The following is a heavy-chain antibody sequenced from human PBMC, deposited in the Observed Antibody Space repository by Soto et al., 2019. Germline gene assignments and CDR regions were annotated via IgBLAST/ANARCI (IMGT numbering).Heavy chain of an antibody. Sequence: EVPLLESGGGLVQPGGSLRLSCAASGFTFSNYAMSWVRQAPGKGLEWVSVISGSGGSTYYADSVKGRFTISRDNSKNTLFLQMNSLRAEDTAVYYCATGLLMVRGVIPYLPFDYWGQGTLVTVSS. CDR1: GFTFSNYA. CDR2: ISGSGGST. CDR3: ATGLLMVRGVIPYLPFDY. D-gene: IGHD3-10*01. V-gene: IGHV3-23*01. J-gene: IGHJ4*02.